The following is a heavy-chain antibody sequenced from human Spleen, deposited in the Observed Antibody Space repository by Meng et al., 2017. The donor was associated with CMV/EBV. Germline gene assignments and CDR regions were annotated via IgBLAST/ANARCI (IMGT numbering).Heavy chain of an antibody. CDR1: GYNFTDYY. J-gene: IGHJ5*02. CDR3: ARDGDSLDIVVPFDP. CDR2: INSKRGGT. V-gene: IGHV1-2*02. Sequence: ASVKVSCKTSGYNFTDYYMHWVRQAPGQGLEWMGWINSKRGGTRYAKKFQGRVTMTRDTSTSTVYMELSSLRSEDTAVYYCARDGDSLDIVVPFDPWGQGTLVTVSS. D-gene: IGHD2-2*03.